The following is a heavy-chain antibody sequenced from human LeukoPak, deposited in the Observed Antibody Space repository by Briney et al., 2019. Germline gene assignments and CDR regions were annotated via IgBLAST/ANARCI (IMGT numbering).Heavy chain of an antibody. V-gene: IGHV4-34*01. CDR2: MNPSGST. D-gene: IGHD3-22*01. CDR3: ARGRQDVTMIVVVMTAVSYYLDV. CDR1: GGSFSGYY. Sequence: SETLSLTCAVYGGSFSGYYWTWIRQTPGKGLEWIGEMNPSGSTNYNPSLKSRVTISVDTSKNQFSLKLSSVAAADTAVYFCARGRQDVTMIVVVMTAVSYYLDVWGKGTTVTVS. J-gene: IGHJ6*03.